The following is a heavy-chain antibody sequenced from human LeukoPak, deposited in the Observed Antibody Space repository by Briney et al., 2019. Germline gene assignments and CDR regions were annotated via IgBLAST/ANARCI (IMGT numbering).Heavy chain of an antibody. J-gene: IGHJ5*02. V-gene: IGHV4-59*11. Sequence: SETLSLTCTVSGGSITGHYWCWIRQPPGKGLEWIGYIHYTGSTNYNPSLNSRITMSVDTPNNQFSLRLTSVTATDTAVYYCARLHALGAEEFDPWGQGALVTVSS. D-gene: IGHD3-16*01. CDR2: IHYTGST. CDR1: GGSITGHY. CDR3: ARLHALGAEEFDP.